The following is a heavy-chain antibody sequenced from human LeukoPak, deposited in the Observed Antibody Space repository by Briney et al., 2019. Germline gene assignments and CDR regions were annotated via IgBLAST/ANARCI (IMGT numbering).Heavy chain of an antibody. CDR3: ARGSGYYYGSGSYYGYYYMDV. D-gene: IGHD3-10*01. CDR2: FYDSGNT. Sequence: SETLSLTCTVSDGSISSGYYWGWIRQPPGKGLEWIGSFYDSGNTYYNPSLKSRVTISVDTSKNQFSLKLSSVTAADTAVYYCARGSGYYYGSGSYYGYYYMDVWGKGTTVTVSS. CDR1: DGSISSGYY. V-gene: IGHV4-38-2*02. J-gene: IGHJ6*03.